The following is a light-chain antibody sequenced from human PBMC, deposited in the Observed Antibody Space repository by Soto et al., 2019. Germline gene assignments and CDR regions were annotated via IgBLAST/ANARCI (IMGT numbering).Light chain of an antibody. J-gene: IGKJ1*01. CDR2: DAS. CDR1: QSVSGSY. Sequence: EIMLTQAPGTLSLSPGDRATLSCRASQSVSGSYLAWYQQKPGQAPRLLIYDASSRATGIPDRFSGSGSGTEFTITISRLEPEDFAVYYCQQYASSPRTFGQGTKVDIK. CDR3: QQYASSPRT. V-gene: IGKV3-20*01.